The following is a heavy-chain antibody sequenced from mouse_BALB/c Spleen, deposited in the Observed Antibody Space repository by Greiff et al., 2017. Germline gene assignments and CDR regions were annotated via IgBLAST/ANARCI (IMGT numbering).Heavy chain of an antibody. CDR1: GFTFTDYY. Sequence: EVKLMESGGGLVQPGGSLRLSCATSGFTFTDYYMSWVRQPPGKALEWLGFIRNKANGYTTEYSASVKGRFTISRDNSQSILYLQMNTLRAEDSATYYCARYYYGSSSWFAYWGQGTLVTVSA. CDR3: ARYYYGSSSWFAY. D-gene: IGHD1-1*01. V-gene: IGHV7-3*02. J-gene: IGHJ3*01. CDR2: IRNKANGYTT.